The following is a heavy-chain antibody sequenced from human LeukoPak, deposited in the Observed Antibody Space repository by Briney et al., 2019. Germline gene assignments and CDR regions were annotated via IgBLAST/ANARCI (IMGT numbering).Heavy chain of an antibody. J-gene: IGHJ4*02. CDR3: KSGGAAPGSFDY. CDR2: IKYDGYEE. D-gene: IGHD1-1*01. Sequence: GGSLRLSCAASGFTFSRYWMSWMRQAPGKGLEWVANIKYDGYEEYYVDSVKGRFTISRDNAKNSLYLQLNSLRVEDTAVYYCKSGGAAPGSFDYWGQGTLVTVS. V-gene: IGHV3-7*01. CDR1: GFTFSRYW.